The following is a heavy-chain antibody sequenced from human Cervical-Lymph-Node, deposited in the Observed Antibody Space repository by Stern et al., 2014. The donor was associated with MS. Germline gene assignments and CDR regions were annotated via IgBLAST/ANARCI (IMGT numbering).Heavy chain of an antibody. J-gene: IGHJ5*02. D-gene: IGHD1-26*01. Sequence: VQLVQSGAVVKKPGESLKISCQGSGYTVTNHWIAWVRQMPGKGLEWMGSLYPGYSDTRYSPSFRGQVTISADKSISTAYLQWSSLKASDTAMYYCARGSIAGATQNWLDAWGQGTLVTVSS. V-gene: IGHV5-51*01. CDR1: GYTVTNHW. CDR2: LYPGYSDT. CDR3: ARGSIAGATQNWLDA.